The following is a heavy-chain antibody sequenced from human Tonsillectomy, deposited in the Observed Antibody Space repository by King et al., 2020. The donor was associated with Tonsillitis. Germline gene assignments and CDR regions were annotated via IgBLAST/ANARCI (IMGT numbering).Heavy chain of an antibody. V-gene: IGHV1-3*01. CDR1: GYTFTTYA. CDR3: ARWWGGVTY. CDR2: INAGNGNT. J-gene: IGHJ4*02. Sequence: QLVQSGAEVKKPGASVKLSCKASGYTFTTYAIHWVRQAPGQRLEWMGWINAGNGNTKYSPQFQGRVTITRDTSANTAYLDLSSLRSEDTAIYYCARWWGGVTYGGRGTLVTFSS. D-gene: IGHD1-20*01.